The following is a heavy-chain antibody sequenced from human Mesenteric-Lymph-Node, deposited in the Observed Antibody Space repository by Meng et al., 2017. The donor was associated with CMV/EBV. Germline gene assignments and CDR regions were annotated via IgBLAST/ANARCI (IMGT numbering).Heavy chain of an antibody. V-gene: IGHV1-46*01. J-gene: IGHJ4*02. CDR1: GYTFMTYS. Sequence: ASVKVSCKAFGYTFMTYSMHWVRQAPGQGLEWMGKINPSGGDTRYAEEFQGRVTMTRDTSTGSFYMELSSLTSDDTAVYYCARDGQYSGYDWGIGYWGQGTLVTVSS. CDR2: INPSGGDT. CDR3: ARDGQYSGYDWGIGY. D-gene: IGHD5-12*01.